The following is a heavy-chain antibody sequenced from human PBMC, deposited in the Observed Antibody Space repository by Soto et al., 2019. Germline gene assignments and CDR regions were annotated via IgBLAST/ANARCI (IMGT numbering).Heavy chain of an antibody. D-gene: IGHD3-3*01. V-gene: IGHV4-34*01. Sequence: PSETLSLTCAVYGGSFSGYYWSWIRQPPGKGLEWIGEINHSGSTNYNPSLKSRVTISVDTSKNQFSLKLSSVTAADTAVYYCARGPPFWSGYRNWFDPWGQGTLVTVSS. CDR3: ARGPPFWSGYRNWFDP. J-gene: IGHJ5*02. CDR2: INHSGST. CDR1: GGSFSGYY.